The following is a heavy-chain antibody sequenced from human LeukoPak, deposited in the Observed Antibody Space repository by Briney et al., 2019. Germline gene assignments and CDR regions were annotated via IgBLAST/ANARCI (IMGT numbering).Heavy chain of an antibody. CDR2: INHSGGT. Sequence: PSETLSLTFSVYGVSFSGYYWGWVRQPPGKGLEWVGEINHSGGTNYNPSPMIRGTISVDTSKNKFSLKLSSVAAAATAVYYCGREGPYSSSSDYFDYWGQGTLVTVSS. D-gene: IGHD6-6*01. CDR1: GVSFSGYY. J-gene: IGHJ4*02. CDR3: GREGPYSSSSDYFDY. V-gene: IGHV4-34*01.